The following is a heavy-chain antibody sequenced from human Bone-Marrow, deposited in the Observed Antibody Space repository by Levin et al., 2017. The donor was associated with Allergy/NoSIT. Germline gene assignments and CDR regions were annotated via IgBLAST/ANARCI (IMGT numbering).Heavy chain of an antibody. V-gene: IGHV4-30-4*01. CDR3: ARTGGTTTAMTGFDY. Sequence: SQTLSLTCFVSGVSISSGDYHWSWIRQSPGKGLEWIGYIFYTGTTYYNPSLESRVTISVDTSKNQFSLNLTSMTVADTAVYFCARTGGTTTAMTGFDYWGQGTLVTVSS. J-gene: IGHJ4*02. CDR1: GVSISSGDYH. CDR2: IFYTGTT. D-gene: IGHD3-9*01.